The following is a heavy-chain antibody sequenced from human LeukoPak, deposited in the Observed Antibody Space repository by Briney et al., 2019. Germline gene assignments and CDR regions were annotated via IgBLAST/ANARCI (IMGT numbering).Heavy chain of an antibody. V-gene: IGHV3-23*01. J-gene: IGHJ6*02. D-gene: IGHD3-22*01. CDR2: ISGSGGST. Sequence: SGGSLRLSCAASGFTFSSYAMSWVRQAPGKGLEWVSAISGSGGSTYYADSVKGRFTISRDNSKNTLYLQMNSLRAEDTAVYYCARDNYYDSSGYYSSYGMDVWGQGTTVTVSS. CDR3: ARDNYYDSSGYYSSYGMDV. CDR1: GFTFSSYA.